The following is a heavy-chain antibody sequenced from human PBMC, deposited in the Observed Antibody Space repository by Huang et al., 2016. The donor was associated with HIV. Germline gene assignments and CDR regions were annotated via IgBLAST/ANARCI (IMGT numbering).Heavy chain of an antibody. D-gene: IGHD3-22*01. V-gene: IGHV4-39*01. CDR3: ARHFSYYDSSGYTPWDAFDI. J-gene: IGHJ3*02. CDR2: IYLSGSN. CDR1: GGSITSSSYY. Sequence: QLQLQGSGPGLVKPSETLSLTCTVSGGSITSSSYYWGWIRQPPGKGLEWVGSIYLSGSNDYNPSLKRRVTVAVDTSKNQFSLKLSSVTAADTAVYYCARHFSYYDSSGYTPWDAFDIWGQGTMVTVSS.